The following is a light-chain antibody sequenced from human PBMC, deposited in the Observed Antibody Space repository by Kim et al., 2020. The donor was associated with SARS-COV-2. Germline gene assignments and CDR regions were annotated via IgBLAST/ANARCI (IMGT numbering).Light chain of an antibody. CDR3: QYYATSRG. V-gene: IGKV3-20*01. CDR1: QSVHMDY. Sequence: SSSSRDRAALSCRTSQSVHMDYVAWDQQQPGQAPRLLIDGTFRRATGIPDRFSGRGSGTDFTLTISRLESEDFAVYHCQYYATSRGFGQGTKREI. J-gene: IGKJ2*03. CDR2: GTF.